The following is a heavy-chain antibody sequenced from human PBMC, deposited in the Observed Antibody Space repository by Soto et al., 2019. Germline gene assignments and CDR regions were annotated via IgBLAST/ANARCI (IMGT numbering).Heavy chain of an antibody. CDR3: ARSEATWDFDY. D-gene: IGHD5-12*01. J-gene: IGHJ4*02. CDR2: IYYSGST. Sequence: SETLSLTCTVSGGSISSGGYYWSWIRQHPGKGLEWIGYIYYSGSTYYNPSLRSRVTISVDTSKNQFSLKLSSVTAADTAVYYCARSEATWDFDYWGQGTLVTVSS. CDR1: GGSISSGGYY. V-gene: IGHV4-31*03.